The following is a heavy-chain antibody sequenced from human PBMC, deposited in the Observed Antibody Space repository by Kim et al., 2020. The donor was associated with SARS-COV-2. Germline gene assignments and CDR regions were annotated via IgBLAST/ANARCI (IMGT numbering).Heavy chain of an antibody. Sequence: ASVKVSCKASGYTFTSYGISWVRHAPGQGLEWMGWISAYNGNTNYAQKLQGRVTMTTDTSTSTAYMELRSLRSDDTAVYYCARDSPSAFDWLFMPRFDYWGQGTLVTVSS. CDR1: GYTFTSYG. V-gene: IGHV1-18*04. CDR2: ISAYNGNT. J-gene: IGHJ4*02. CDR3: ARDSPSAFDWLFMPRFDY. D-gene: IGHD3-9*01.